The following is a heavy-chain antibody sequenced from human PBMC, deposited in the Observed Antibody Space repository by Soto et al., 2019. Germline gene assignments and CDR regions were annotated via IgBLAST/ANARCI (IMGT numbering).Heavy chain of an antibody. D-gene: IGHD2-21*02. CDR2: IKPDGSET. CDR1: GLTFSGHW. Sequence: VGSLRLSCAASGLTFSGHWMTWVRQTRGEGLQWVAAIKPDGSETFYVDSVKGRFTISRDNARNSLFLQMDSLRAEDTAVYYCTSRPSGMTYHAVFDFWGQGTLVTVSS. V-gene: IGHV3-7*03. CDR3: TSRPSGMTYHAVFDF. J-gene: IGHJ4*02.